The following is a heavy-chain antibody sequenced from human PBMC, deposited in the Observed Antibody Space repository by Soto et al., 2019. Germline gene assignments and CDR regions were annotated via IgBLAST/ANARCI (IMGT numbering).Heavy chain of an antibody. CDR3: AREGSYNAFDI. V-gene: IGHV3-33*01. D-gene: IGHD2-2*02. CDR2: IWYDGSNK. Sequence: QVQLVESGGGVVQPGRSLRLSCAASGFTFSSYGMHWVRQAPGKGLEWVAVIWYDGSNKYYADSVKGRFTISRDNSKNTLYLQMNSLSAEDTAVYYCAREGSYNAFDIWGQGTMVTVSS. CDR1: GFTFSSYG. J-gene: IGHJ3*02.